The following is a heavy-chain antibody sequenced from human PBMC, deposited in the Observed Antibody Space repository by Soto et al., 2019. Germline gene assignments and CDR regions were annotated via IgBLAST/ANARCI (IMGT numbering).Heavy chain of an antibody. CDR3: ARGPLYAFLIVTLSLFDP. CDR2: IDRSGGT. V-gene: IGHV4-30-4*01. J-gene: IGHJ5*02. D-gene: IGHD1-26*01. Sequence: VQLQESGPGLVKPSETLSLTCIVSGASISSGDYFWSWIRQPPGQGLEWVGYIDRSGGTYSNPSLTSRVTISVDASETQFALRLRSVTAADTAVYYCARGPLYAFLIVTLSLFDPWGQGTLVTVSS. CDR1: GASISSGDYF.